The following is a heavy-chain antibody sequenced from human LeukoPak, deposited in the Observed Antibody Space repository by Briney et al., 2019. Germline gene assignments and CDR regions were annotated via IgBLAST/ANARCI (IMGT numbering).Heavy chain of an antibody. V-gene: IGHV3-30*18. D-gene: IGHD3-10*01. Sequence: GGSLRLSCAASGFTFSDYYMSWIRQAPGKGLEWVAAMSYDGSNKHYVDSVKGRFTIPRDNSKNTLYLQMSSLRGEDTAVYYCAKDSYYDSGSLDYWGQGTLVTVSS. J-gene: IGHJ4*02. CDR1: GFTFSDYY. CDR3: AKDSYYDSGSLDY. CDR2: MSYDGSNK.